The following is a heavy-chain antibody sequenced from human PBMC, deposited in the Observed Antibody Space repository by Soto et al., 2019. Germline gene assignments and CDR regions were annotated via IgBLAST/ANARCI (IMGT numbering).Heavy chain of an antibody. V-gene: IGHV3-23*01. CDR1: GFTFSSYA. D-gene: IGHD2-15*01. J-gene: IGHJ5*02. CDR3: AKDSPGLGYCSGGSCYGASGS. CDR2: ISGSGGST. Sequence: GGSLRLSCAASGFTFSSYAMSWVRQAPGKGLEWVSAISGSGGSTYYADSVKGRFTISRDNSKNTLYLQMNSLRAEDTAVYYCAKDSPGLGYCSGGSCYGASGSWGQGT.